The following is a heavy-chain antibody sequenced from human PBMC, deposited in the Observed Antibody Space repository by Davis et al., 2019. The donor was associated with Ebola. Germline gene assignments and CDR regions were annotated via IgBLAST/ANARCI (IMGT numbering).Heavy chain of an antibody. CDR1: GGTFSSYA. CDR2: IIPIFGTA. V-gene: IGHV1-69*13. CDR3: ARGYTYYYDSSGYPNFLDI. Sequence: AASVKVSCKASGGTFSSYAISWVRQAPGQGLEWMGGIIPIFGTANYAQKFQGRVTITADESTSTAYMELSSLRSEDTAVYYCARGYTYYYDSSGYPNFLDIWGQGTMVTVSS. D-gene: IGHD3-22*01. J-gene: IGHJ3*02.